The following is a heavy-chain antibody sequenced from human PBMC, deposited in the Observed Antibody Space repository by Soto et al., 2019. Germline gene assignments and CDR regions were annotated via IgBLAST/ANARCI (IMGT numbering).Heavy chain of an antibody. V-gene: IGHV1-18*01. D-gene: IGHD6-6*01. CDR3: AREGSPSLYYSYYYGRDV. CDR2: ISAYNGNT. J-gene: IGHJ6*02. Sequence: GASVKVSCKASGYTFTSYVISWVRQAPGQGLEWMGWISAYNGNTNYAQKLQGRVTMTTDTSTSTAYMELRSLRSDDTAVYYCAREGSPSLYYSYYYGRDVWGQGTTVTVS. CDR1: GYTFTSYV.